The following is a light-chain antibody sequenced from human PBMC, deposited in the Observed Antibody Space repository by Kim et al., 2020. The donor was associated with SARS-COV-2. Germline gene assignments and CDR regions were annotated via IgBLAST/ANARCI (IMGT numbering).Light chain of an antibody. Sequence: SVTPKEKVTITCRASQSIGGSLHWYQQKPDQSPNLLIKFASQSFSGVPSRFSGSASGTDFTLTINSLEAEDAATYYCLQSSTLPYSFGQGTKLEI. CDR2: FAS. CDR3: LQSSTLPYS. J-gene: IGKJ2*03. V-gene: IGKV6-21*01. CDR1: QSIGGS.